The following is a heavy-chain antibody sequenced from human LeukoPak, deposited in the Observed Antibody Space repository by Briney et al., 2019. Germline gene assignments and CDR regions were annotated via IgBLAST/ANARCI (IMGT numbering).Heavy chain of an antibody. J-gene: IGHJ5*02. CDR3: ARGASDFWSGYWFDL. V-gene: IGHV1-8*01. CDR1: GYTLTNYD. D-gene: IGHD3-3*01. CDR2: VNPMSGKT. Sequence: ASLKVSCKASGYTLTNYDINWVRQAPGQGLVWMGWVNPMSGKTAYALKFQGRVTITRNTSINTAYMELSSLRSEDTAVYYCARGASDFWSGYWFDLWGQGTLVTVSS.